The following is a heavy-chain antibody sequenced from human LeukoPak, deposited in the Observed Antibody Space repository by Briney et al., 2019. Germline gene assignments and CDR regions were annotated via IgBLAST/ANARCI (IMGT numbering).Heavy chain of an antibody. CDR3: ARYPRSNYNFDF. CDR2: MNPNNNNT. CDR1: GYTFTSYD. D-gene: IGHD5-24*01. J-gene: IGHJ4*02. V-gene: IGHV1-8*01. Sequence: ASVKVSCKASGYTFTSYDINWVRQATGQGLEWMGWMNPNNNNTVYAQKFQGRVNMTRNTSISTAYMELSSLRSEDTAVYYCARYPRSNYNFDFWGQGTLVTVSS.